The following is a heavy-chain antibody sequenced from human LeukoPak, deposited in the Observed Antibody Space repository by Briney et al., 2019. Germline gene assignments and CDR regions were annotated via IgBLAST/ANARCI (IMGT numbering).Heavy chain of an antibody. D-gene: IGHD6-19*01. CDR2: IYTSGST. V-gene: IGHV4-4*07. J-gene: IGHJ4*02. CDR1: GGSISSYY. CDR3: ARPNNPNSSGWYVKF. Sequence: SETLSLTCTVSGGSISSYYWSWIRQPAGKGLEWIGRIYTSGSTNYNPSLKSRVTMSVDTSKNQFSLNLRSVTAADTAVYYCARPNNPNSSGWYVKFWGQGTLVTVSS.